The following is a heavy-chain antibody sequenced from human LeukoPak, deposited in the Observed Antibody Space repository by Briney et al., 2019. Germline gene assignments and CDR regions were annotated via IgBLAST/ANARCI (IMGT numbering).Heavy chain of an antibody. CDR2: IYYSGST. V-gene: IGHV4-59*01. D-gene: IGHD7-27*01. J-gene: IGHJ4*02. CDR3: AGDNWGSADY. Sequence: SETLSLTCTVSGGSLSSYYWSWIRQPPGKGREWIGYIYYSGSTNYNPSLKCRVTISVDTSKNQFSLRLSPVTAADPAVYYCAGDNWGSADYWGQGTLVTVSS. CDR1: GGSLSSYY.